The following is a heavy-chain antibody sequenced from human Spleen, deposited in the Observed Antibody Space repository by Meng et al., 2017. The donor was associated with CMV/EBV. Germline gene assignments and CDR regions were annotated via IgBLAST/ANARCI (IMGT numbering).Heavy chain of an antibody. V-gene: IGHV3-23*01. J-gene: IGHJ4*02. CDR1: GFTFSSYA. CDR2: ISGSGGST. CDR3: ARDACSSTTCYFDH. Sequence: GESLKISCAASGFTFSSYAMSWVRQAPGKGLEWVSAISGSGGSTYYADSVKSRFTISRDNSKNTLYLQMNSLRAEDTAVYYCARDACSSTTCYFDHWGQGTLVTVSS. D-gene: IGHD2-2*01.